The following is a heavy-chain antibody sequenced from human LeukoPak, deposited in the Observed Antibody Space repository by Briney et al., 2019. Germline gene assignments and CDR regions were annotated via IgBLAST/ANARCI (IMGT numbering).Heavy chain of an antibody. CDR1: TFSSYA. CDR2: IYYSGST. J-gene: IGHJ4*02. V-gene: IGHV4-39*01. CDR3: AGGYSYGLLRGDY. Sequence: TFSSYAMSWIRQPPGKGLEWIGSIYYSGSTYYNPSLKSRVTISVDTSKNQFSLKLSSVTAADTAVYYCAGGYSYGLLRGDYWGQGTLVTVSS. D-gene: IGHD5-18*01.